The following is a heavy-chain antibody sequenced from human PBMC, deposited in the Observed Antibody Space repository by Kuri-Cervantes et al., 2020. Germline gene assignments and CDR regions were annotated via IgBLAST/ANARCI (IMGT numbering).Heavy chain of an antibody. D-gene: IGHD3-10*01. CDR1: GFIYDDYA. V-gene: IGHV3-9*01. Sequence: SLKISCTASGFIYDDYAMHWVRQVPGKGLEWVSGISWSSDNIAYADSVKGRFTISRDNAKNSLYLQMNSLKTEDTAVYYCTTEGASGTYYTRSVLGYYYGMDVWGQGTTVTVSS. CDR2: ISWSSDNI. CDR3: TTEGASGTYYTRSVLGYYYGMDV. J-gene: IGHJ6*02.